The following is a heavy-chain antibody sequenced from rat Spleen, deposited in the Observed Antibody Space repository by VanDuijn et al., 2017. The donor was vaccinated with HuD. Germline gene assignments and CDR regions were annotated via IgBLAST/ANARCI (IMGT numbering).Heavy chain of an antibody. J-gene: IGHJ2*01. CDR1: GFTFNNYW. D-gene: IGHD1-12*03. CDR3: KGYYDGYYPYYFDY. CDR2: ITNTGGST. Sequence: EVQLVESGGGLVQPGRSLKLSCVASGFTFNNYWMTWIRQAPGKGLEWVASITNTGGSTYYPDSVKGRFTISRDNAKSTLYLQMNSLRSEDTATYYCKGYYDGYYPYYFDYWGQGVMVTVSS. V-gene: IGHV5-31*01.